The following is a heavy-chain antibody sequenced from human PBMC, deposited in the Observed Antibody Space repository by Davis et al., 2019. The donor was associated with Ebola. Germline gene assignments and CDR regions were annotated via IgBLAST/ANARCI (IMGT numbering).Heavy chain of an antibody. CDR3: ARDRQEMATIWGGHAFDI. CDR1: GFTFSSYA. Sequence: GGSLRLSCAASGFTFSSYAMHWVRQVPGKGLEWVAVISYEGSNKYYADSVKGRFTISRDNSKNTLYLQMNGLRVEDTAVYYCARDRQEMATIWGGHAFDIWGQGTMVIVSS. CDR2: ISYEGSNK. D-gene: IGHD5-24*01. V-gene: IGHV3-30-3*01. J-gene: IGHJ3*02.